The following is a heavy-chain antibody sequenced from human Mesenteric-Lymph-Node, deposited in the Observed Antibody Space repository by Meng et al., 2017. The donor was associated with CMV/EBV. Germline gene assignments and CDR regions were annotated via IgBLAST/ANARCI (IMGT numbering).Heavy chain of an antibody. V-gene: IGHV4-4*02. Sequence: LCRYLRPPARELLEFLGFIDPSDCVNYSASVRYRLTISPCKSTNPLSLKMTTVTAADTAVYYCARNLLARTGSFDSWGQGTLVTVSS. CDR2: IDPSDCV. D-gene: IGHD6-25*01. CDR3: ARNLLARTGSFDS. CDR1: L. J-gene: IGHJ4*02.